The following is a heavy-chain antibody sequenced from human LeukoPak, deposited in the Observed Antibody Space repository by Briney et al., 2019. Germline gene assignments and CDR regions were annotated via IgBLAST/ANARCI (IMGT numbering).Heavy chain of an antibody. J-gene: IGHJ4*02. Sequence: ASVKVSCKVSGYFLRELAMHWVRQAPGKGLGWMGRYDPREGERIYAQKFQGGVIMTEDTSADTAYLELSGLRSEDTAVYFCATSYRYDSSGFDFWGQGTLVTVSS. CDR2: YDPREGER. D-gene: IGHD3-22*01. V-gene: IGHV1-24*01. CDR3: ATSYRYDSSGFDF. CDR1: GYFLRELA.